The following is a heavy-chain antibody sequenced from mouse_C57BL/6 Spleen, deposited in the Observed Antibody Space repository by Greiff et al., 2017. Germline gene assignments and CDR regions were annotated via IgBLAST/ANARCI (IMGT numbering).Heavy chain of an antibody. Sequence: QVQLQQPGPELVMPGASVKLSCKASGYTFTSYWMHWVKQSPGQGLEWIGEIDPSDSYTNYNQKFKGKSTLTVDKSSSTAYMQLSSLTSEDSAVYYCARSVDSSGYNLDYWGQGTTLTVSA. CDR1: GYTFTSYW. J-gene: IGHJ2*01. CDR2: IDPSDSYT. V-gene: IGHV1-69*01. CDR3: ARSVDSSGYNLDY. D-gene: IGHD3-2*02.